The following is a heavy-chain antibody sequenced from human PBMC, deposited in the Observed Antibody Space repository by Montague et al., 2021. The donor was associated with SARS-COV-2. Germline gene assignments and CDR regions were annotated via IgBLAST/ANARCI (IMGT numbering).Heavy chain of an antibody. Sequence: ETLSLTCAVYGGSFSGYCWSWIRQPPGKGLEWIGEISHSGSTNYNPSLKSRVTISVDTSKNQFSLKLSSVTAADTAVYYCARVRYYGSGTSLGMDVWGQGTTVTVSS. D-gene: IGHD3-10*01. J-gene: IGHJ6*02. CDR3: ARVRYYGSGTSLGMDV. CDR1: GGSFSGYC. V-gene: IGHV4-34*01. CDR2: ISHSGST.